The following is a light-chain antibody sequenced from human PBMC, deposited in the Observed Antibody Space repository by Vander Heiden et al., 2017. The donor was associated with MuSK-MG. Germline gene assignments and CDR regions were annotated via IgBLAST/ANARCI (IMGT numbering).Light chain of an antibody. CDR1: QSISSY. CDR2: AAS. J-gene: IGKJ1*01. CDR3: QQSDSTRWT. Sequence: DIQMTQSPSSLSASVGDRVTITCRASQSISSYLNWYQQKPGKAPKLLIYAASSLQSGVPSRFSGRGSGTDFTLTISRMKPEDFATSYCQQSDSTRWTFGQGTKVEIK. V-gene: IGKV1-39*01.